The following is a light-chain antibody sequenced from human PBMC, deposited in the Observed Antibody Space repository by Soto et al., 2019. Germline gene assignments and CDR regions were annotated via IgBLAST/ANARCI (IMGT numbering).Light chain of an antibody. CDR3: QQRTTWPLT. V-gene: IGKV3-11*01. J-gene: IGKJ4*01. Sequence: EIVLTQSPATLSLSPGERATLSCRACQSVSSYLAWYQQKPGQAPRLLIYDASSRATGIPARFTGSGSGTDFTLTITSLEPEDFAVYYCQQRTTWPLTFGGGTKVEI. CDR1: QSVSSY. CDR2: DAS.